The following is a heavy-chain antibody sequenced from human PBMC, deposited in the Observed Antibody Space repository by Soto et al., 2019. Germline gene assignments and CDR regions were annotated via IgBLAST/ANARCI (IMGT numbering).Heavy chain of an antibody. CDR1: GYSFTTYW. J-gene: IGHJ6*04. V-gene: IGHV5-51*01. CDR3: ARHEVKVEIATIPYYYSYGMDV. D-gene: IGHD1-1*01. CDR2: IYPGDSDT. Sequence: PGESLKISCKGSGYSFTTYWISWVRQMPGKGLEWMGIIYPGDSDTRYSPSFQGQVTISADKSISTAYLQWSSLKASDTAMYYCARHEVKVEIATIPYYYSYGMDVGGKGTRVTAAS.